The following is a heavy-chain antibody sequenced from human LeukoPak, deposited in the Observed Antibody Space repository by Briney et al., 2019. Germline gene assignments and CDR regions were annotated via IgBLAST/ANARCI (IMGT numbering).Heavy chain of an antibody. Sequence: ASVKVSCKASGSTFTGSYMNRVRQAPGQGLEWMGWISPNSGGTNYAQKYKGRVTMTRATSISTAYMELSSQRSDGTAVYYCARGSRLRRGYYFWDVWGKGTTVTVS. V-gene: IGHV1-2*02. CDR1: GSTFTGSY. J-gene: IGHJ6*03. D-gene: IGHD3-10*01. CDR2: ISPNSGGT. CDR3: ARGSRLRRGYYFWDV.